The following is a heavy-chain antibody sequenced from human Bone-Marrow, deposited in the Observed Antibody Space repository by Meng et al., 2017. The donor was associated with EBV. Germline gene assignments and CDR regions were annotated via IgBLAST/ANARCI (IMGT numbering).Heavy chain of an antibody. CDR2: ISADNGNT. D-gene: IGHD3-22*01. Sequence: QVQLCASGTETKQTRASVKVSCKASGYTFTRYGISWVRQAPGQGLELMGWISADNGNTHYAQKLQGRVTMTTDTSTSTAYMELRSLRSDDTAVYYCARERWGITMIVEPFDYWGQGTLVTVSS. V-gene: IGHV1-18*01. J-gene: IGHJ4*02. CDR1: GYTFTRYG. CDR3: ARERWGITMIVEPFDY.